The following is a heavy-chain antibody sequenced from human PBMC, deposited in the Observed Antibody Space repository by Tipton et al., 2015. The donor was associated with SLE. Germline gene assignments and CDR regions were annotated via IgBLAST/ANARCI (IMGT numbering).Heavy chain of an antibody. CDR2: INHSGST. J-gene: IGHJ4*01. Sequence: TLSLTCAVYGGSFSGYYWSWIRQPPGKGLEWIGEINHSGSTNYNPSLKSRVTISVDTSKNQFSLKLSSVTAADTAVYYCAGGSLTGDFDYWGHGTLFIVSS. D-gene: IGHD7-27*01. CDR1: GGSFSGYY. CDR3: AGGSLTGDFDY. V-gene: IGHV4-34*01.